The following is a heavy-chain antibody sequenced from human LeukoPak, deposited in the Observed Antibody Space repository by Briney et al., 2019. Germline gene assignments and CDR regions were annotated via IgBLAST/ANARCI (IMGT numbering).Heavy chain of an antibody. CDR1: GGTFSSYA. V-gene: IGHV1-69*06. CDR2: IIPIFGTA. J-gene: IGHJ6*03. Sequence: SVKVSCKASGGTFSSYAISWVRQAPGQGLEWMGGIIPIFGTANYAQKFQGRVTITADKSTSKAYMELSSLRSEDTDVYYCAGGPGYCSGGSCYSYYYYYYMDVWGKGTTVTVSS. D-gene: IGHD2-15*01. CDR3: AGGPGYCSGGSCYSYYYYYYMDV.